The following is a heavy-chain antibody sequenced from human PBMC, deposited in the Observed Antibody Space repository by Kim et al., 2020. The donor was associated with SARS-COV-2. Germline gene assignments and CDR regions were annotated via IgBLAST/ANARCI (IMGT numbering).Heavy chain of an antibody. CDR1: GGSFSGYY. Sequence: SETLSLTCAVYGGSFSGYYWSWIRQPPGKGLEWIGEINHSGSTNYNPSLKSRVTISVDTSTNQFSLKLSSVTAADTAVYYCARGLWQWLVQAPFYWGQGTLVTVSS. J-gene: IGHJ4*02. D-gene: IGHD6-19*01. V-gene: IGHV4-34*01. CDR3: ARGLWQWLVQAPFY. CDR2: INHSGST.